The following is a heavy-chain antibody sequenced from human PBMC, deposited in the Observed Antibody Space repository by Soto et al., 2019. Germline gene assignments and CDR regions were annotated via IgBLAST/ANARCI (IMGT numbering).Heavy chain of an antibody. Sequence: SVKVSCKASGGTFSSYAISWVRQAPGQGPEWMGGIIPIFGTANYAQKFQGRVTITADKSTSTAYMELSSLRSEDTAVYYCARGGDIVLMVYAMGYYGMDVWGQGTTVTVSS. V-gene: IGHV1-69*06. CDR2: IIPIFGTA. J-gene: IGHJ6*02. D-gene: IGHD2-8*01. CDR3: ARGGDIVLMVYAMGYYGMDV. CDR1: GGTFSSYA.